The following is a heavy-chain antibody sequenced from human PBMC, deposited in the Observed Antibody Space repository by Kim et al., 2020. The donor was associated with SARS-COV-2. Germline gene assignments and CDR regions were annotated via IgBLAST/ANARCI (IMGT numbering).Heavy chain of an antibody. D-gene: IGHD2-21*01. CDR2: MRSKANRSAT. CDR3: TLSAGPHGGVWEAF. J-gene: IGHJ3*01. CDR1: GFTFSDSP. Sequence: GGSLRLSCAASGFTFSDSPMHWVRQASGKGLELVGRMRSKANRSATSYSASVRGRFTISGAASERTAHLPMNIPDTEDTAEYDWTLSAGPHGGVWEAF. V-gene: IGHV3-73*01.